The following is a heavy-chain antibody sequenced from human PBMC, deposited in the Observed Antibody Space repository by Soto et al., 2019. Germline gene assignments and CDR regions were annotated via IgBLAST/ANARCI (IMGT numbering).Heavy chain of an antibody. D-gene: IGHD6-19*01. CDR1: GFTFSSSA. V-gene: IGHV3-23*01. CDR2: IRVGGGDT. CDR3: AKCSVGTVRTSGWCNWFDP. J-gene: IGHJ5*02. Sequence: EVRLLESGGGLAQPGGSRRLSCAASGFTFSSSAMNWVRQAPGNGLEWVSSIRVGGGDTFYADSARGRFTVSRDISRNTLYLQMNSLRAEDTAIYYCAKCSVGTVRTSGWCNWFDPWGQGTLVTVSS.